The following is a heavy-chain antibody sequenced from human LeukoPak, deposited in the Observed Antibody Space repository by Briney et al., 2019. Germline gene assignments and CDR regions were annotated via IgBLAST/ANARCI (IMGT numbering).Heavy chain of an antibody. CDR2: IIPILGIA. J-gene: IGHJ4*02. Sequence: SVKVSCKASGGTFSSYAISWVRQAPGQGLEWMGRIIPILGIANYAQKFQGRVTITADKSTSTAYMELSSLRSEDTAVYYCARGPYAGPYYYDSSGYFDYWGQGTLVTVSS. V-gene: IGHV1-69*04. CDR3: ARGPYAGPYYYDSSGYFDY. CDR1: GGTFSSYA. D-gene: IGHD3-22*01.